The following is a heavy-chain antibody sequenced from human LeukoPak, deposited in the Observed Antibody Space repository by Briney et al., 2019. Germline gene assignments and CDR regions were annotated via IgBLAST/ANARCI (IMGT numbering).Heavy chain of an antibody. J-gene: IGHJ4*02. CDR3: ARQYSRSWYALGYLDY. CDR1: GFTFSSYA. Sequence: GGSLRLSCAASGFTFSSYAMHWVRQAPGKGLEWVAVISYDGSNKYYADSVKGRFTISRDNSKNTLYLQMNSLRADDTALYYCARQYSRSWYALGYLDYWGQRTLVTVSS. D-gene: IGHD6-13*01. V-gene: IGHV3-30*04. CDR2: ISYDGSNK.